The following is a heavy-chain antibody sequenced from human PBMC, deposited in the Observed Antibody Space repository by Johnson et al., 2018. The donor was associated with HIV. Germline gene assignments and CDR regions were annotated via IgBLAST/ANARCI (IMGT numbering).Heavy chain of an antibody. CDR1: GFTFDDYG. CDR2: IYSGGST. V-gene: IGHV3-20*04. CDR3: ARKGDAFDI. J-gene: IGHJ3*02. Sequence: VQLVESGGGVVRPGGSLRLSCAASGFTFDDYGMSWVRQAPGKGLEWVSVIYSGGSTYYADSVKGRFTISRDNAKNSLYLQMNSLRAEDTALYYCARKGDAFDIWGQGTKVTVSA.